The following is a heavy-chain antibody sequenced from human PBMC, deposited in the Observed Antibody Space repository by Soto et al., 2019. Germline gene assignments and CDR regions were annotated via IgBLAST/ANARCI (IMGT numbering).Heavy chain of an antibody. CDR3: ARDLRRGALDYYYYYYMDV. CDR2: INAGNGNT. V-gene: IGHV1-3*01. J-gene: IGHJ6*03. CDR1: GYTFTIYA. Sequence: ASVKVSCKASGYTFTIYAMHWVLQAPGQRLEWMGWINAGNGNTKYSQKFQGRVTITRDTSASTAYMELSSLRSEDTAVYYCARDLRRGALDYYYYYYMDVWGKGTTVTVS. D-gene: IGHD3-10*01.